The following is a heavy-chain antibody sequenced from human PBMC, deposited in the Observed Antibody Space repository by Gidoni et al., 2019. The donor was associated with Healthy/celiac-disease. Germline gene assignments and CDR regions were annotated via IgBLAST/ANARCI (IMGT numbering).Heavy chain of an antibody. CDR1: GFTFSSYA. Sequence: EVQLLESGGGLVQPGGSLRLSCAASGFTFSSYAMSWVRQAPGKGLEWVSAISGSGGSTYSADSVKGRFTISRDNSKNTLYLQMNSLRAEDTAVYYCAKIFGGYYDSSGYSWGQGTLVTVSS. CDR2: ISGSGGST. D-gene: IGHD3-22*01. J-gene: IGHJ4*02. V-gene: IGHV3-23*01. CDR3: AKIFGGYYDSSGYS.